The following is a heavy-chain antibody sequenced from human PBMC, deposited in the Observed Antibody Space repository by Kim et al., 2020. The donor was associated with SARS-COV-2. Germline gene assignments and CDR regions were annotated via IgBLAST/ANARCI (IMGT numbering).Heavy chain of an antibody. Sequence: RFTISRDNSKNTLYLQMNSLRAEDTAVYYCAKTYAKTYYDFWSGYFHFDYWGQGTLVTVSS. D-gene: IGHD3-3*01. V-gene: IGHV3-33*06. J-gene: IGHJ4*02. CDR3: AKTYAKTYYDFWSGYFHFDY.